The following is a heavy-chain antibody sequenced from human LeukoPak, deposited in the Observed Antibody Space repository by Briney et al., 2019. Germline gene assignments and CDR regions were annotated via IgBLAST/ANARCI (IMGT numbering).Heavy chain of an antibody. D-gene: IGHD2-15*01. Sequence: PGGSLRLSCAASGFTFSDTWMHWVRQAPGEGLVWVSRIRSDGSDTRYAESVKGRFTISRDNAKNTLYLQMNSLRAEDTAVYYCARGAYCSGGSCRNWFDPWGQGTLVTVSS. CDR1: GFTFSDTW. V-gene: IGHV3-74*01. CDR3: ARGAYCSGGSCRNWFDP. J-gene: IGHJ5*02. CDR2: IRSDGSDT.